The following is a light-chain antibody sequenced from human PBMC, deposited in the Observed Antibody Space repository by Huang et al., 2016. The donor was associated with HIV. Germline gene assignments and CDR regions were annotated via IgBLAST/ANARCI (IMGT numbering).Light chain of an antibody. V-gene: IGKV1-39*01. CDR1: QSISSY. J-gene: IGKJ2*01. Sequence: DIQMTQSPSSLSASVGDRVTITCRASQSISSYLNWYQKKPGKAPKLLIYAASSLQSGVPSRFSGSGSGTYFTLTISSLQPEDFATYYCQPSYSTPYTFGQGTKLEIK. CDR3: QPSYSTPYT. CDR2: AAS.